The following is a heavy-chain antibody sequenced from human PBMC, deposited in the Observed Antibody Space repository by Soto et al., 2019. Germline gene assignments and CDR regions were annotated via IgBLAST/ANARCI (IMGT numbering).Heavy chain of an antibody. CDR1: GFTFSSYA. Sequence: HPGGSLRLSCAASGFTFSSYAMTWVRQAPGKGLEWVSAISGSGGSTYYADSVKGRFTISRDNSKNTLYLQMSSLRAEDTAVYYCAKEGYDILTSAFNWGQGTLVTVSS. D-gene: IGHD3-9*01. CDR3: AKEGYDILTSAFN. J-gene: IGHJ4*02. V-gene: IGHV3-23*01. CDR2: ISGSGGST.